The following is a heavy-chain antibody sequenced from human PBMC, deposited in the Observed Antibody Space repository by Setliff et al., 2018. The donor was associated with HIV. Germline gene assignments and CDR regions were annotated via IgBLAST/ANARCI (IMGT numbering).Heavy chain of an antibody. J-gene: IGHJ3*02. CDR1: GKSLSNYW. CDR2: IDPSDSYI. D-gene: IGHD6-19*01. CDR3: SRGIAVAGHDFANTPGDI. Sequence: GESLKISCKGSGKSLSNYWINWVRQMPGKGLEWMGRIDPSDSYINYGPSFQGHVTISADKSTNTAFLQWSSLKASGSAMYYCSRGIAVAGHDFANTPGDIWGQGTMVT. V-gene: IGHV5-10-1*01.